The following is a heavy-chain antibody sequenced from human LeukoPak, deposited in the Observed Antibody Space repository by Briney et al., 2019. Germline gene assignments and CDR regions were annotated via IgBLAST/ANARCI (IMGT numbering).Heavy chain of an antibody. V-gene: IGHV3-74*01. J-gene: IGHJ6*02. Sequence: GGSLRLSCAASGFTFTTYWMHWVRQAPGKGLVWVSHINSDGSITSYADSVKGRFTISRDNAKNTLYLQMNSLRAEDTAVYYCARDAVDTANAVWGQGTTVTDSS. CDR2: INSDGSIT. CDR1: GFTFTTYW. CDR3: ARDAVDTANAV. D-gene: IGHD5-18*01.